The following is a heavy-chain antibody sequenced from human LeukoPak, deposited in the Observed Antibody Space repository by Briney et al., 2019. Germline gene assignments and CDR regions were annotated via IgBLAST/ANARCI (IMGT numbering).Heavy chain of an antibody. CDR1: GYTFTSYD. J-gene: IGHJ3*02. CDR3: AILGYSGYDSGLDAFDI. D-gene: IGHD5-12*01. Sequence: GASVKVSCKASGYTFTSYDINWVRQATGQGLEWMGWMNPNSGNTGYAQKFQGRVTMTRNTSISTAYMELSSLRSEDTAVYYCAILGYSGYDSGLDAFDIWGQGTMVTVSS. V-gene: IGHV1-8*01. CDR2: MNPNSGNT.